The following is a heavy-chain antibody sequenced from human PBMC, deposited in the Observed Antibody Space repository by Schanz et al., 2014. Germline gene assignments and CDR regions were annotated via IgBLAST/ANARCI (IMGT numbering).Heavy chain of an antibody. Sequence: QVQLLQFGGGLIQPGGSLRLSCAASGFTFSSYAMSWVRQAPGKGLEWVAAMSYDGSIKYYGDSVKGRFTISRDNSKNTLYLHMNTLRSEDTAVYYCASPSGYSDYGTYFDFWGQGTQVNVSS. D-gene: IGHD5-12*01. CDR1: GFTFSSYA. CDR3: ASPSGYSDYGTYFDF. V-gene: IGHV3-30*03. J-gene: IGHJ4*02. CDR2: MSYDGSIK.